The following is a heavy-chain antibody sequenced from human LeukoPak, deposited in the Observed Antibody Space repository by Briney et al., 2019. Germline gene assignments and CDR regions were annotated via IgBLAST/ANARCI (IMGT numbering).Heavy chain of an antibody. CDR1: GGSISSSSYY. Sequence: SETLSLTCTVSGGSISSSSYYWGWIRQPPGKGLEWIGSIYYSGSTYYNPSVKSRVTISVDTSKNQFSLMLNSVTAADTAVYYCARVRYCSTNRCYDREFDNWGQGTLVTVSS. D-gene: IGHD2-2*01. V-gene: IGHV4-39*07. CDR2: IYYSGST. CDR3: ARVRYCSTNRCYDREFDN. J-gene: IGHJ4*02.